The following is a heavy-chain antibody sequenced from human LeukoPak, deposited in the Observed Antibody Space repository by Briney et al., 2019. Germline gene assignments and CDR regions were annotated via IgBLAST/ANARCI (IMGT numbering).Heavy chain of an antibody. CDR2: INPNSGGT. CDR3: ARDTGWFGESTDWFDP. Sequence: ASVKVSCTASGYTFSGYYMHWVRQAPGHGLVWMGWINPNSGGTNYAQKFQGRVIKSRDTSISTAYMELSRLRSDDRAVYYCARDTGWFGESTDWFDPWGQGTLVTVSS. J-gene: IGHJ5*02. V-gene: IGHV1-2*02. CDR1: GYTFSGYY. D-gene: IGHD3-10*01.